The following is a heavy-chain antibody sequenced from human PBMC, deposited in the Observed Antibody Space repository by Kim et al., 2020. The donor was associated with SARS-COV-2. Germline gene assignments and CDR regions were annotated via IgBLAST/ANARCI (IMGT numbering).Heavy chain of an antibody. V-gene: IGHV3-30*04. CDR1: GFTFSSYA. J-gene: IGHJ6*02. D-gene: IGHD5-18*01. CDR2: ISYDGSNK. CDR3: ARGLRGYSYGYYYYYGMDV. Sequence: GGSLRLSCAASGFTFSSYAMHWVRQAPGKGLEWVAVISYDGSNKYYADSVKGRFTISRDNSKNTLYLQMNSLRAEDTAVYYCARGLRGYSYGYYYYYGMDVWGQGTTVTVSS.